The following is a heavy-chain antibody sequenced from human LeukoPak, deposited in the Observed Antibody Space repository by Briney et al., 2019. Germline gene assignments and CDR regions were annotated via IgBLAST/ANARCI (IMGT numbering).Heavy chain of an antibody. CDR1: GFTFSSYS. Sequence: GGSLRLSCAASGFTFSSYSMNWVRQAPGKGLEWVSYISSSSSTIYYADSVKGRFTISRDNAKNSLYLQMNSLRAEDTAVYYCASLSDSSGYYWYYHYYMDVWGKGTTVTVSS. D-gene: IGHD3-22*01. J-gene: IGHJ6*03. V-gene: IGHV3-48*01. CDR3: ASLSDSSGYYWYYHYYMDV. CDR2: ISSSSSTI.